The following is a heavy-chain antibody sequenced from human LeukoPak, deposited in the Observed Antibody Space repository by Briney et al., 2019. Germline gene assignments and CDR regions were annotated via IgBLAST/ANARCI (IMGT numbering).Heavy chain of an antibody. D-gene: IGHD3-22*01. CDR3: ARHVRYYDSSGYYPFDY. CDR2: IYYSGST. Sequence: SETLSLTCTVSGGSISSYYWSWIRQPPGKGLEWIGYIYYSGSTNYNPSLKSRVTISVDTSKNQFSLKLSSVTAADTAVYYCARHVRYYDSSGYYPFDYWGQGTLVTVSS. J-gene: IGHJ4*02. CDR1: GGSISSYY. V-gene: IGHV4-59*08.